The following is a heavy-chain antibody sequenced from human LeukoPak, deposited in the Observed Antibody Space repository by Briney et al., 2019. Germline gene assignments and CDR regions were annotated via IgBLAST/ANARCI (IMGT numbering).Heavy chain of an antibody. CDR1: GGTFSSYA. D-gene: IGHD3-22*01. CDR3: ARRSDSSGYYLSDAFDI. V-gene: IGHV1-69*05. CDR2: IIPTFGTA. J-gene: IGHJ3*02. Sequence: GASVKVSCKASGGTFSSYAISWVRQAPGQGLEWMGGIIPTFGTANYAQKFQGRVTITTDESTSTAYMELSSLRSEDTAVYYCARRSDSSGYYLSDAFDIWGQGTMVTVSP.